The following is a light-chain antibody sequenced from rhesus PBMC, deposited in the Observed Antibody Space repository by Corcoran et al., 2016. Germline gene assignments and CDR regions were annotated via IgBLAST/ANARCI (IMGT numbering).Light chain of an antibody. J-gene: IGKJ4*01. CDR2: KAS. Sequence: DIQMTQSPSSLSASVGDRVTITCRASENVNNYLNWYQQKPGKTPKLLIYKASTVQSGVPSRFSGSGSGTDYTFTISSLQPEDVATYYCQHGYGTPLTFGGGTKVELK. CDR1: ENVNNY. CDR3: QHGYGTPLT. V-gene: IGKV1-74*01.